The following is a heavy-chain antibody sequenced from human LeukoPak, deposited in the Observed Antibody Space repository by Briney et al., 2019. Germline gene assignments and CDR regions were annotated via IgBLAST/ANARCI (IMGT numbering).Heavy chain of an antibody. CDR2: IYYSGST. D-gene: IGHD2-21*02. CDR1: GGSLSTNNLY. CDR3: ARHPQRLSGVTTSGPYYYAMDV. V-gene: IGHV4-39*01. J-gene: IGHJ6*02. Sequence: PSETLSLTCTVFGGSLSTNNLYWAWIRQPPGKGLEYIGTIYYSGSTFYNPSLRSRVSISADTSRNQFSLKLSSVTAADTAVYYCARHPQRLSGVTTSGPYYYAMDVWGQGTTVTVSS.